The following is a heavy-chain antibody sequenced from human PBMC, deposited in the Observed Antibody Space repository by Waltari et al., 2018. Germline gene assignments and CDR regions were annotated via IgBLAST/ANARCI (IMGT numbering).Heavy chain of an antibody. J-gene: IGHJ4*02. CDR1: GLSFSTYG. Sequence: EVQLLESGGGLVQPGGSLRLSCTASGLSFSTYGMTWVRQAPGKGLDLVVSISPNSISTYYADSVKGRFTISRDNSKSTVILQLSSLRVEDTAIYYCAKGQGGRRWYFDYWGQGSQVTVSS. CDR2: ISPNSIST. V-gene: IGHV3-23*01. CDR3: AKGQGGRRWYFDY. D-gene: IGHD3-16*01.